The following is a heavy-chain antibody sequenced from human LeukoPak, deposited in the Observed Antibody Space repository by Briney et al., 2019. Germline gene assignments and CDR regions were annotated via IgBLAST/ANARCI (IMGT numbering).Heavy chain of an antibody. CDR2: INPSGGST. CDR3: ARDRFGENWYFDL. CDR1: GYTFTSYY. D-gene: IGHD3-10*01. V-gene: IGHV1-46*01. Sequence: ASVKVSCKASGYTFTSYYMHWVRQAPGQGLEWMGIINPSGGSTSYAQKFQGRVTMTRDTSASTVYMELSSLRSEDTAVYYCARDRFGENWYFDLWGRGTLVTVSS. J-gene: IGHJ2*01.